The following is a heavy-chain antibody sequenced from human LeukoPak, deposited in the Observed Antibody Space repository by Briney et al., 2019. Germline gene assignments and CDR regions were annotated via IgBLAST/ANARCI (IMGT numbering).Heavy chain of an antibody. V-gene: IGHV3-9*01. D-gene: IGHD2-15*01. J-gene: IGHJ4*02. CDR2: ISWNSANI. CDR1: GFTFDDYA. Sequence: GRSLRLSCAASGFTFDDYAMHWVRQTPGKGLEWVSGISWNSANIGYADSVQGRFTISRDNAKNSLYLQMSSLRAEDTALYYCAKDSLRGGSCYSGDCYSFDYWGQGTLVTVSS. CDR3: AKDSLRGGSCYSGDCYSFDY.